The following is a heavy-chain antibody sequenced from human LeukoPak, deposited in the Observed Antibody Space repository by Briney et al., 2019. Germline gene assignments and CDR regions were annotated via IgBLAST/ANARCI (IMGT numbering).Heavy chain of an antibody. Sequence: GASVKVSCKASGYTFTSYYMHWVRQAPGQGLEWMGIINPSGGSTSYAQKFQGRVTMTRDTSTSTVYMELSSLRSEDTAVYYCAKQDQYYDSSAPPEYWGQGTLVTVSS. D-gene: IGHD3-22*01. J-gene: IGHJ4*02. V-gene: IGHV1-46*01. CDR1: GYTFTSYY. CDR3: AKQDQYYDSSAPPEY. CDR2: INPSGGST.